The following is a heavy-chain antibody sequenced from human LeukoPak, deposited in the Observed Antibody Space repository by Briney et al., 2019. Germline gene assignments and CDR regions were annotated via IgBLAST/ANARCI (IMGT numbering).Heavy chain of an antibody. CDR1: GFTFSGSA. D-gene: IGHD2/OR15-2a*01. CDR3: TRHVYDPDAFDV. CDR2: IRSKANSYAT. Sequence: GGSLRLSCAASGFTFSGSATHWVRQASGKGLEWVGRIRSKANSYATAYAASVKGRFTISRDDSKNTAYLQMNSLKTEDTAVYYCTRHVYDPDAFDVWGQGTMVTVSS. J-gene: IGHJ3*01. V-gene: IGHV3-73*01.